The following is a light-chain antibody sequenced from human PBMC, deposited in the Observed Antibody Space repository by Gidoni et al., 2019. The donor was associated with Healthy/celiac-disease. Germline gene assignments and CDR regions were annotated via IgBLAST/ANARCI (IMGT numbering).Light chain of an antibody. Sequence: DIKMTQSTSSLSASVGDRVTITCRASQSISSYLNWYQQKPGKAPKLLIYAASSWQSGVPSRFSGSGAGTDFTLTISSLLPQDFATSYYQQSYSTPPLTFGGGTKVEIK. CDR3: QQSYSTPPLT. J-gene: IGKJ4*01. CDR1: QSISSY. CDR2: AAS. V-gene: IGKV1-39*01.